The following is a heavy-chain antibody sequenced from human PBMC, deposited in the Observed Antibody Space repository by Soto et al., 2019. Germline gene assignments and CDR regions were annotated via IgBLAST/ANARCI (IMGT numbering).Heavy chain of an antibody. J-gene: IGHJ4*02. CDR2: IIPIFGTA. D-gene: IGHD3-10*01. V-gene: IGHV1-69*12. Sequence: QVQLVQSGAEVKKPGSSVKVSCKASGGTFRSYAISWVRQAPGQGLEWMGGIIPIFGTANYAQKFQGRVTITADESTSTAYRELSSLRSEDTAVYYCSRAITMVRGVIDPLGYWGQGTLVTVSS. CDR1: GGTFRSYA. CDR3: SRAITMVRGVIDPLGY.